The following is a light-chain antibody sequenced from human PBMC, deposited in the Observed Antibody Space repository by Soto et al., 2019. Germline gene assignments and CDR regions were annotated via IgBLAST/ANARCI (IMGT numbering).Light chain of an antibody. V-gene: IGKV3-20*01. CDR3: QQYGSSPWT. Sequence: EIVLTQSPGTLSLSPGERATLYFSASQSVSSSYLAWYQQKPGQAPRLLIYGASSRATGIPDRFSGSGSGTDFTLTISRLEPEDFAVYYCQQYGSSPWTFGQGTKVDIK. CDR2: GAS. CDR1: QSVSSSY. J-gene: IGKJ1*01.